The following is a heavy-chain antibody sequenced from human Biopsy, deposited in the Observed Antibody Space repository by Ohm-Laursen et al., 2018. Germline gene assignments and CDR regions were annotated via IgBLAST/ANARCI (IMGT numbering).Heavy chain of an antibody. CDR1: GFTFADYA. V-gene: IGHV3-9*01. Sequence: SLRLSCTVPGFTFADYAMYWVRQAPGKGLEWVSGISWNSGSKGYADSVKGRFTISRDSAKNSLYLQMNSLRTEDTALYYCAKGAGSSRSQGFDYWGQGILVTVSS. CDR3: AKGAGSSRSQGFDY. J-gene: IGHJ4*02. D-gene: IGHD6-13*01. CDR2: ISWNSGSK.